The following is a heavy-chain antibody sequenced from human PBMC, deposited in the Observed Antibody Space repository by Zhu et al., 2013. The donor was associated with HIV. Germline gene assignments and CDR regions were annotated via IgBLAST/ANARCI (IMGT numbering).Heavy chain of an antibody. J-gene: IGHJ6*02. CDR3: ARGPPTSRKCSSINCSPYYAMDD. CDR1: GYSISTGTY. CDR2: ISHSGYT. D-gene: IGHD2-15*01. V-gene: IGHV4-38-2*01. Sequence: QVQLQESGPGLVKPSETLSLICDVSGYSISTGTYWGWIRQPPGEGLQWIGSISHSGYTYYNPSLKSRVTMSVDTSKNQFSLRLSNVTAADAAVYYCARGPPTSRKCSSINCSPYYAMDDWGQGTTVTVSS.